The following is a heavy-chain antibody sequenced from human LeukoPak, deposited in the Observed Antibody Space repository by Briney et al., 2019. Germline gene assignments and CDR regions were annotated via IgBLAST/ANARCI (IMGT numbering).Heavy chain of an antibody. CDR1: GFTFTTYS. J-gene: IGHJ4*02. Sequence: PGGSLRLSCAASGFTFTTYSMNWVRQAPGKGLEWVSYISSSSTYIYYADSVKGRFTISRDNAKNSLSLQMNSLRAEDTAVYYCAREQSGSGYAFDYWGQGTLVTVSS. CDR2: ISSSSTYI. CDR3: AREQSGSGYAFDY. D-gene: IGHD2-8*01. V-gene: IGHV3-21*01.